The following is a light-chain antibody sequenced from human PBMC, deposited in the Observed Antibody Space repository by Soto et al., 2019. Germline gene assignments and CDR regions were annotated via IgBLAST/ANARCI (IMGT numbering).Light chain of an antibody. CDR1: QSVSSN. V-gene: IGKV3-15*01. CDR2: GAS. J-gene: IGKJ1*01. CDR3: QQYNNWPPMA. Sequence: EIVMTQSPATLSVSPGERATLSCRASQSVSSNLAWYQQKPGQAPRLLIYGASSRATVIPARFSGSGSGTDFTLTISSLQYEDFAVYYCQQYNNWPPMAFGQGTKVEFK.